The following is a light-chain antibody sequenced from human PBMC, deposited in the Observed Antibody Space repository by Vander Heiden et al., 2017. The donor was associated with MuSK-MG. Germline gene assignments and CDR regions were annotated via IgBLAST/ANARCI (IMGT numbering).Light chain of an antibody. V-gene: IGKV3-15*01. Sequence: EIVMTQSPATLSVSPGERATLSCRASQSVGGNLAWYQQKPGQAPRLLIYGASTRATGIPARFSGSGYGTEFTLTISSLQSEDFAVYYCQHYSNWPPCSFGQGTKLEIK. CDR1: QSVGGN. CDR3: QHYSNWPPCS. CDR2: GAS. J-gene: IGKJ2*04.